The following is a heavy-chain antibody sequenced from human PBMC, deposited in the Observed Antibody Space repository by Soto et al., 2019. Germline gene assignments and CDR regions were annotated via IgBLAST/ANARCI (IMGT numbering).Heavy chain of an antibody. CDR1: GFTFSSYW. Sequence: PGGSLRLSCAASGFTFSSYWMSWVRQAPGKGLEWVANIKQDGSEKYYVDSVKGRFTTSRDNAKNSLYLQMNSLRAEDTAVYYCARVGGAYLGYYYYGMDVWGQGTTVTVSS. V-gene: IGHV3-7*01. CDR3: ARVGGAYLGYYYYGMDV. CDR2: IKQDGSEK. D-gene: IGHD3-16*01. J-gene: IGHJ6*02.